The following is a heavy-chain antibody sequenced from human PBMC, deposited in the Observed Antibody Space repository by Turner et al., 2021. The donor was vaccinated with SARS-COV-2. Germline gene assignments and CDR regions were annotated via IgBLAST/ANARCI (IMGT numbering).Heavy chain of an antibody. D-gene: IGHD4-17*01. CDR3: AEGLISSYGDYTS. J-gene: IGHJ4*02. Sequence: VQMVQSGAEVTKPGLSVKISRQASGGHFSSYPLCWVRQAAGQGFEGGGGIITILGRATYSQKYQGSVAITADKTTSTADRELCSLRTEEETVYYCAEGLISSYGDYTSWGQGTLVTVSS. V-gene: IGHV1-69*10. CDR1: GGHFSSYP. CDR2: IITILGRA.